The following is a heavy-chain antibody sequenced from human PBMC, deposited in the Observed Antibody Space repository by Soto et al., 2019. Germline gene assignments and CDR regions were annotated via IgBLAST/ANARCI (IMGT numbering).Heavy chain of an antibody. Sequence: AGGSLRLSCAASGFTFSSYSMNWVRQAPGKGLEWVSYISSSSSTIYYADSVKGRFTISRDNAKNSLYLQMNSLRAEDTAVYYCARGPTVTTSVYYYMDVWGKGTTVTVSS. CDR1: GFTFSSYS. V-gene: IGHV3-48*01. CDR3: ARGPTVTTSVYYYMDV. J-gene: IGHJ6*03. CDR2: ISSSSSTI. D-gene: IGHD4-4*01.